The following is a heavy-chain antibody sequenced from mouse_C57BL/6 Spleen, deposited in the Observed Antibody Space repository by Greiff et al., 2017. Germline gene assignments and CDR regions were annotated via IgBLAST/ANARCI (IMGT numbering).Heavy chain of an antibody. J-gene: IGHJ4*01. CDR1: GFTFSDYG. D-gene: IGHD1-1*01. CDR3: ARPGYYGSSLYYAMDY. CDR2: ISSGSSTI. Sequence: DVKLVESGGGLVKPGGSLKLSCAASGFTFSDYGMHWVRQAPEKGLEWVAYISSGSSTIYYADTVKGRFTISRDNAKNTLFLQMTSLRSEDTAMYYCARPGYYGSSLYYAMDYWGQGTSVTVSS. V-gene: IGHV5-17*01.